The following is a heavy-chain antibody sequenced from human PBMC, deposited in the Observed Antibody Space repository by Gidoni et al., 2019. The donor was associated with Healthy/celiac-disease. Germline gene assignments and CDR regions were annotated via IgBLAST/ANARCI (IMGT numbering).Heavy chain of an antibody. J-gene: IGHJ6*02. CDR2: ISSSSSYT. V-gene: IGHV3-11*06. Sequence: QVQLVESGGGLVKPGGSLRLSCAASGFTFSDYYMSWIRQAPGKGLEWVSYISSSSSYTNYADSVKGRFTISRDNAKNSLYLQMNSLRAEDTAVYYCARVTPYYYYGMDVWGQGTTVTVSS. CDR1: GFTFSDYY. CDR3: ARVTPYYYYGMDV.